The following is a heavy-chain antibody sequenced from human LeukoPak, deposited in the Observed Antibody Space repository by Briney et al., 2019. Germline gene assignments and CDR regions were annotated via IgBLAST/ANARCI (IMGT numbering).Heavy chain of an antibody. J-gene: IGHJ4*02. CDR2: INPNSGGT. CDR3: ARETADRYSSSSDY. Sequence: GASVKVSCKASGYTFTGYYMHWVRQAPGQGLEWMGWINPNSGGTNYAQKFQGRVTMTRDTSISTAYMELSRLRSDDTAVYYCARETADRYSSSSDYWGQGTLVTVSS. D-gene: IGHD6-6*01. CDR1: GYTFTGYY. V-gene: IGHV1-2*02.